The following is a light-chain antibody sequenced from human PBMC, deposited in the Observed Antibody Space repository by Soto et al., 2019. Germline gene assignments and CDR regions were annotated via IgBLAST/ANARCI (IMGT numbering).Light chain of an antibody. J-gene: IGLJ2*01. Sequence: SYDLTQPPSVSVSPGQTATISCSGDGLPSQYAYWYQQKPGQAPVVVIYKDKERPSGIPERFSGSNSGTTVTLTISGVEADDEADYYCQSVDSSGAYYVVFGGGTQLTVL. CDR2: KDK. V-gene: IGLV3-25*02. CDR3: QSVDSSGAYYVV. CDR1: GLPSQY.